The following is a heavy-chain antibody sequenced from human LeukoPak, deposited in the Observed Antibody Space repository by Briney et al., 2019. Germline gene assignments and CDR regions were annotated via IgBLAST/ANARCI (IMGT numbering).Heavy chain of an antibody. CDR3: ASAYCGGDCTPYWYFDL. V-gene: IGHV4-59*08. D-gene: IGHD2-21*02. CDR1: GGSISSYY. J-gene: IGHJ2*01. CDR2: IYYSGST. Sequence: SETLSLTCTVSGGSISSYYWSWIRQPPWKGLEWIGYIYYSGSTNYNPSLKSRVTISVDTSKNQFSLKLSSVTAADTAVYYCASAYCGGDCTPYWYFDLWGRGTLVTVSS.